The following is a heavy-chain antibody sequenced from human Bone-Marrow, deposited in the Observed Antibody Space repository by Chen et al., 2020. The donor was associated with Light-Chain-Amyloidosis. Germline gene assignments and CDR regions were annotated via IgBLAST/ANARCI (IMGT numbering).Heavy chain of an antibody. D-gene: IGHD2-21*01. CDR3: ARVQAAILSRLSYYYYGMDV. Sequence: QVQLVQSGAEVKKPGSSVKVSCKASGGTFSSYAISWVRQAPGQGLEWMGGIIPIFGTANYAQTFQGRVTISAANSTSTAYMELSSLRSEDTAVYYCARVQAAILSRLSYYYYGMDVWGQGTTVTVSS. CDR1: GGTFSSYA. J-gene: IGHJ6*02. V-gene: IGHV1-69*06. CDR2: IIPIFGTA.